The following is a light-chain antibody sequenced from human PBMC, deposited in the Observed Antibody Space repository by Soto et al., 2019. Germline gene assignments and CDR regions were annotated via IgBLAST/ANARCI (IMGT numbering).Light chain of an antibody. CDR1: QSVSSNY. J-gene: IGKJ3*01. CDR2: GAS. CDR3: QQYGSSPFT. Sequence: EIVLTQSPGTLALSPGERATLSCRASQSVSSNYLTWYQQKPGQAPRLLIHGASSRATGIPDRFSGSGSGTDFTLTISRLGPEDFAVYYCQQYGSSPFTFGPGTKVDIK. V-gene: IGKV3-20*01.